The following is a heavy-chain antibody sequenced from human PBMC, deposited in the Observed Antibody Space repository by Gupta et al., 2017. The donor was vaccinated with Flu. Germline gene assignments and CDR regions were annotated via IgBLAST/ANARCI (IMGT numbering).Heavy chain of an antibody. J-gene: IGHJ4*02. V-gene: IGHV3-21*01. CDR1: GFTFSTFS. CDR2: ISSSSSYI. CDR3: TRSFSSSSPDDY. D-gene: IGHD6-6*01. Sequence: DVQLVESGGGLVKPGGSLRLSCAASGFTFSTFSMNWGRQAPGKGLEWVSFISSSSSYIYYTDSVKGRFTISRDNAKNSLYLQMNSLRAEDTAVYYCTRSFSSSSPDDYWGQGTLVTVSS.